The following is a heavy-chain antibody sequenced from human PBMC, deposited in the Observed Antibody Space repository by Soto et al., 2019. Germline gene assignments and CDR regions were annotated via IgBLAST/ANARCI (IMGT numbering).Heavy chain of an antibody. D-gene: IGHD3-22*01. Sequence: GGSLRLSCAAAGFTFRNYAMSWVRQAPGTGLEWVSPISADAVTTAYADAVQGRFTISRDNSNNMLYLEMNNLRVEDTAVYYCARGNSSGYPYYYYYGMDVWGQGTTVTVSS. CDR3: ARGNSSGYPYYYYYGMDV. J-gene: IGHJ6*02. CDR2: ISADAVTT. CDR1: GFTFRNYA. V-gene: IGHV3-23*01.